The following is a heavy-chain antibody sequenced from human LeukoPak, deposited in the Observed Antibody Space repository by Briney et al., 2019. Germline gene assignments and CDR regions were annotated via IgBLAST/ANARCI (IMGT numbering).Heavy chain of an antibody. J-gene: IGHJ4*02. Sequence: GGSLRLSCAASGLIFSNYWMTWVRQAPGKGLEWVANIKEDGSETYYVDSVKGRFTISRDNDKNTLYLQMNSLRAEDTAVYYCEAYGSIWGQGTLVIVSS. V-gene: IGHV3-7*03. D-gene: IGHD3-10*01. CDR1: GLIFSNYW. CDR2: IKEDGSET. CDR3: EAYGSI.